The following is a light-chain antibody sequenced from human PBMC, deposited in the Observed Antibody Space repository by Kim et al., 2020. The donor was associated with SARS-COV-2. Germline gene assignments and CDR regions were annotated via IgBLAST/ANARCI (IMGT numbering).Light chain of an antibody. CDR3: QQYVSPSRT. Sequence: SASVGDRITITCRASQDIHKWLAWLQQKPGKAPKPLISEASSLKSGVPSRFSGSGFGTHFTLTISSLQPDDCATYYCQQYVSPSRTFGQGTKLEI. V-gene: IGKV1-5*01. CDR2: EAS. CDR1: QDIHKW. J-gene: IGKJ2*01.